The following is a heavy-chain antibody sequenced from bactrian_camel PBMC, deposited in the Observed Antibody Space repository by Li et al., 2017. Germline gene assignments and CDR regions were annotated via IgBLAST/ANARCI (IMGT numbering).Heavy chain of an antibody. D-gene: IGHD2*01. V-gene: IGHV3S1*01. CDR2: IYTGDGST. J-gene: IGHJ4*01. CDR3: AADRLKCLSTNPRGEWNY. Sequence: VQLVESGGGLVQPGGSLRLSCSASGFTFSSNWMHWVRQAPGKGLEWVSSIYTGDGSTYSADSVKGRFTISHDAAKNTYLQMNNLKPEDTAMYYCAADRLKCLSTNPRGEWNYWGRGTQVTVS. CDR1: GFTFSSNW.